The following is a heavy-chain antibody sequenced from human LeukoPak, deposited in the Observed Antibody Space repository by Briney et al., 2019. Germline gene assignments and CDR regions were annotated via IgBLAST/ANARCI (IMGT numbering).Heavy chain of an antibody. CDR3: AKAEYSGYDPDAFDI. CDR2: ISWNSGSI. CDR1: GFTFDDYA. Sequence: SLRLSCAASGFTFDDYAMHWVRQAPGKGLEWVSGISWNSGSIGYADSVKGRFTISRDNAKNSLYLQMNSLRAEDTALYYCAKAEYSGYDPDAFDIWGQGTMVTVSS. V-gene: IGHV3-9*01. J-gene: IGHJ3*02. D-gene: IGHD5-12*01.